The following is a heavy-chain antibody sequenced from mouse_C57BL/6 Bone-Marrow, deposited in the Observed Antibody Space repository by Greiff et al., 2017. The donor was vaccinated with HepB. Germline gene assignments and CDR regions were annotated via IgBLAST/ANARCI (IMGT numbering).Heavy chain of an antibody. J-gene: IGHJ3*01. CDR3: ARPGFAY. V-gene: IGHV5-6*01. CDR2: ISSGGSYT. Sequence: EVQLQESGGDLVKPGGSLKLSCAASGFTFSSYGMSWVRQTPDKRLEWVATISSGGSYTYYPDSVKGRFTISRDNAKNTLYLQMSSLKSEDTAMYYCARPGFAYWGQGTLVTVSA. CDR1: GFTFSSYG.